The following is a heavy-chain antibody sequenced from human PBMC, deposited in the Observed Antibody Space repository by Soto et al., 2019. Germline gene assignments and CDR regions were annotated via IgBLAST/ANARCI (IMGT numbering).Heavy chain of an antibody. V-gene: IGHV3-30-3*01. CDR2: IAYDGSNK. CDR3: ARGDREDIAVVIGVRPGEYGVDV. Sequence: QVQLVESGGGVVQPGRSLRLSCAASGFTFRSYAMHWVRQAPGKGLECGAVIAYDGSNKFYRDYVRGRFTISRDNSENTLYLQINSLRYEDTAVYYCARGDREDIAVVIGVRPGEYGVDVWGQGTTVTVSS. D-gene: IGHD2-15*01. CDR1: GFTFRSYA. J-gene: IGHJ6*02.